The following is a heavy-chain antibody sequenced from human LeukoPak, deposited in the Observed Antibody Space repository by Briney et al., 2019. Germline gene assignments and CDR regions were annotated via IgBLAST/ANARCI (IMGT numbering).Heavy chain of an antibody. CDR2: ISWNSGSI. CDR1: GFTFDDYA. D-gene: IGHD6-13*01. Sequence: GRSLRLSCAASGFTFDDYAIHWVRQAPGKGLEWVSGISWNSGSIGYADSVKGRFTISRDNAKNSLYLQMNSLRAEDTALYYCAKGISSSLNAFDIWGQGTMVTVSS. CDR3: AKGISSSLNAFDI. J-gene: IGHJ3*02. V-gene: IGHV3-9*01.